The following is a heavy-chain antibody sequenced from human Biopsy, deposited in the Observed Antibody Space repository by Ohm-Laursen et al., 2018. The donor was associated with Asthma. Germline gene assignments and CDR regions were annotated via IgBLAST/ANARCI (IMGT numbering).Heavy chain of an antibody. V-gene: IGHV7-4-1*02. Sequence: SVKVSCKSSGYTVTRSAINWVRQAPGQGLEWMGWINTNTGNPTYAQGFTGRFVFSLDTSVNTAHLQISSLKAEDTAVYYCARMISYYHEMRAPFFDYWGQGTLVTVSS. CDR1: GYTVTRSA. CDR2: INTNTGNP. D-gene: IGHD3-22*01. CDR3: ARMISYYHEMRAPFFDY. J-gene: IGHJ4*02.